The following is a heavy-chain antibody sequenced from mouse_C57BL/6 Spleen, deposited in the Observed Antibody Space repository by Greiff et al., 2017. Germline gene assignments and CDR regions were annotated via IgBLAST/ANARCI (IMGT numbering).Heavy chain of an antibody. J-gene: IGHJ3*01. V-gene: IGHV5-17*01. CDR1: GFTFSDYG. CDR2: ISSGSSTI. D-gene: IGHD1-1*01. Sequence: DVKLVESVGGLVKPGGSLKLSCAASGFTFSDYGMHWVRQAPEKGLEWVAYISSGSSTIYYADTVKGRFTISRDNAKNTLFLQMTSLRSEDTAMYYCARAHYYGSSYPFAYWGQGTLVTVSA. CDR3: ARAHYYGSSYPFAY.